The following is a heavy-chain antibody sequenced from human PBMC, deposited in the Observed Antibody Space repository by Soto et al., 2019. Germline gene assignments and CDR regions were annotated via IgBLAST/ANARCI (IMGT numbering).Heavy chain of an antibody. V-gene: IGHV1-69*01. D-gene: IGHD2-15*01. CDR1: GGTFGHYA. CDR3: ARDAHALVILAYCSGGSCKSGFDP. J-gene: IGHJ5*02. CDR2: IIPMFGTT. Sequence: QVQLVQSGAEVRKPGSSVKVSCKASGGTFGHYAITWVRQAPGQGPEWMGGIIPMFGTTYYAQKFKGRVTINADESTSTVYMELSGLRSEDTAVYYCARDAHALVILAYCSGGSCKSGFDPWGQGTQVTVSS.